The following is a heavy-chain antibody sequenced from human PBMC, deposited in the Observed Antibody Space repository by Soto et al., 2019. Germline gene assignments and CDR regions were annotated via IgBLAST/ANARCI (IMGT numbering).Heavy chain of an antibody. CDR1: GFTFSSYA. D-gene: IGHD2-15*01. CDR2: ISGSGGST. V-gene: IGHV3-23*01. CDR3: AKGPILGYCSGGSCYVDY. Sequence: GGSLRLSCAASGFTFSSYAMSWVRQAPGKGLEWVSAISGSGGSTYYAETVKGRFTISRDNSKNTLYLQMNSLRAEDTAVYYCAKGPILGYCSGGSCYVDYWGQGTLVTVSS. J-gene: IGHJ4*02.